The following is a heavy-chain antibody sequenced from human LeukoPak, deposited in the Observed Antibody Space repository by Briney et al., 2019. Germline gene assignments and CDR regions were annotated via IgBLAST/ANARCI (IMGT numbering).Heavy chain of an antibody. V-gene: IGHV5-51*01. J-gene: IGHJ4*02. CDR2: IYPGNSDT. D-gene: IGHD2-15*01. CDR1: GYIFTNYC. Sequence: GEALKISCKVSGYIFTNYCIGCVRQMAGKGLEGMGIIYPGNSDTRYSPSFKGQITISADKSIQTAYLQWSSLQASDPAMYYCARRKTALYCSGGGCYNDYWGQGTLVTVSS. CDR3: ARRKTALYCSGGGCYNDY.